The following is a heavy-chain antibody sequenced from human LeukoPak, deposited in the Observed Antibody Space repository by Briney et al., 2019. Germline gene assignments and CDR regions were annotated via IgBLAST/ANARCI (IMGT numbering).Heavy chain of an antibody. CDR3: AREPSKILEWLSSRFDY. CDR2: ISPYNGDT. J-gene: IGHJ4*02. CDR1: GYTFTSYG. D-gene: IGHD3-3*01. V-gene: IGHV1-18*01. Sequence: ASVKVSCKASGYTFTSYGISWVRQAPGQGLEWMGWISPYNGDTNYAQRFQGRVTLTTDTFTRTAYMELRSLISDDTTVYYCAREPSKILEWLSSRFDYWGQGILVTVSS.